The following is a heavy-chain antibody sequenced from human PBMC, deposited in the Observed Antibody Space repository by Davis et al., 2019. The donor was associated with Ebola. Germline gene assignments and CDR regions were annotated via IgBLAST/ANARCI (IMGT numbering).Heavy chain of an antibody. CDR1: GGSFSGYY. D-gene: IGHD5-18*01. Sequence: SETLSLTCAVYGGSFSGYYWSWIRQPPGKGLEWIGEINHSGSTNYNPSLKSRVTISVDTSKNQFSLKLSSVTAADTAVYYCAREGGYSYGGAFDIWGQGTMVTVSS. V-gene: IGHV4-34*01. CDR3: AREGGYSYGGAFDI. CDR2: INHSGST. J-gene: IGHJ3*02.